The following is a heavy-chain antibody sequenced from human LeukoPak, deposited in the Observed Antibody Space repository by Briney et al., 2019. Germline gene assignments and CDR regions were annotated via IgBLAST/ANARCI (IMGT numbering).Heavy chain of an antibody. CDR2: INHSGST. CDR3: ARGGRYCSGGSCYFIDY. CDR1: GGSFSGYY. V-gene: IGHV4-34*01. D-gene: IGHD2-15*01. Sequence: SEALSLTCAVYGGSFSGYYWSWIRQPPGKGLEWIGEINHSGSTNYNPSLKSRVTISVDTSKNQFSLKLSSVTAADTAVYYCARGGRYCSGGSCYFIDYWGQGTLVTVSS. J-gene: IGHJ4*02.